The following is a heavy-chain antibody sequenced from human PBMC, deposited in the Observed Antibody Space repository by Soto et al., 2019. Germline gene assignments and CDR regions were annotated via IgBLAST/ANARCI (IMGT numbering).Heavy chain of an antibody. CDR3: AKDFGAWSDC. J-gene: IGHJ4*02. CDR1: GFAFSTYG. Sequence: QVHLVESGGGVVQPGRSLTISCVGSGFAFSTYGMHWVRQAPAKGMEWVAIISYDGTDKYYADSVKGRFSISRDNSKQTLSLQMESMRNEDTSVYYCAKDFGAWSDCGGQGTLVNVAT. D-gene: IGHD2-21*01. CDR2: ISYDGTDK. V-gene: IGHV3-30*18.